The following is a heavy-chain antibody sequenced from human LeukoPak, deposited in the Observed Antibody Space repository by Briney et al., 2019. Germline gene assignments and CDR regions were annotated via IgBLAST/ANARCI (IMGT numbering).Heavy chain of an antibody. Sequence: SQTLSLTCAVSGGSISSGGYSWSWIWQPPGKGLEWIGYIYHSGSTYYNPSLKSRVTISVDRSKNQFSLKLSSVTAADTAVYYCASRKPGYSSSWYYYWGQGTLVTVSS. J-gene: IGHJ4*02. CDR3: ASRKPGYSSSWYYY. CDR1: GGSISSGGYS. D-gene: IGHD6-13*01. V-gene: IGHV4-30-2*01. CDR2: IYHSGST.